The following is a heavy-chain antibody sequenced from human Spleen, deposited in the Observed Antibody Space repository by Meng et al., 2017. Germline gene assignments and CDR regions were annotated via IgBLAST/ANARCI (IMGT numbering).Heavy chain of an antibody. V-gene: IGHV6-1*01. J-gene: IGHJ6*02. D-gene: IGHD5-12*01. Sequence: SQTLSLTCAISGDSVSSNSAAWNSIRQSPSRGLEWLGRTYYRSKWYNDYAVSVKSRITINPDTSKNQFSLQLNSETPEDTAVYYCLSGYDYYYYGMDVWGQGTTVTVSS. CDR3: LSGYDYYYYGMDV. CDR2: TYYRSKWYN. CDR1: GDSVSSNSAA.